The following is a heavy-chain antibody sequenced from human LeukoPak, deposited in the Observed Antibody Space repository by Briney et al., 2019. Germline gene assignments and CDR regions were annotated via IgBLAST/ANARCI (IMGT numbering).Heavy chain of an antibody. CDR2: IYYSGST. J-gene: IGHJ5*02. CDR1: GGSISSHY. V-gene: IGHV4-59*11. Sequence: SETLSLTCTVSGGSISSHYWSWIRQPPGKGLEWIGYIYYSGSTNYNPSLKSRVTISVDTSKNQFSLKLSSVTAADTAVYHCARDREGTWGQGTLVTVSS. CDR3: ARDREGT.